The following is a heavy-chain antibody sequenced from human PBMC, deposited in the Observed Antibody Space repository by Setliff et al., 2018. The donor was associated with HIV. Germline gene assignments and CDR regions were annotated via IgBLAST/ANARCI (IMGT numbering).Heavy chain of an antibody. CDR1: GGSMSTYY. V-gene: IGHV4-59*12. CDR3: ARGARLLAGYSDRWDYYYMAV. CDR2: IYYSGST. J-gene: IGHJ6*03. Sequence: SETLSLTCTVSGGSMSTYYWSWIRQPPGKGLEWIGYIYYSGSTHYNPSLKSRFTISVDTSKNQFSLKVNSVTAADTAVYYCARGARLLAGYSDRWDYYYMAVWGKGTTVTVSS. D-gene: IGHD6-13*01.